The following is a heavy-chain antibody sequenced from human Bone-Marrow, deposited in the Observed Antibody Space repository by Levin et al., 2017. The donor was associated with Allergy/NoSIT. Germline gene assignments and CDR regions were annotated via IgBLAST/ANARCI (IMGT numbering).Heavy chain of an antibody. CDR1: RGSISSSSYY. CDR2: MYYSGTT. D-gene: IGHD6-19*01. V-gene: IGHV4-39*01. J-gene: IGHJ4*02. Sequence: SETLSLTCTVSRGSISSSSYYWGWIRQSPGRGLEWIGSMYYSGTTYYNPSLKSRITISVDTFKNQFSLKLTSVTAADTAVYYCATSYTSGWYWGYFDYWGQGALVTVSS. CDR3: ATSYTSGWYWGYFDY.